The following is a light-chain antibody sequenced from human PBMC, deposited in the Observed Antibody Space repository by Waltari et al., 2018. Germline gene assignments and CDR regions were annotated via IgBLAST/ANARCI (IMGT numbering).Light chain of an antibody. CDR1: QSISNY. Sequence: DIQMTQSPSSLPASVGDRVTIPCRSSQSISNYLNWYQHKPGEAPKLLVYVASNLQRGVPSRFSGSGSETDFTLTISSLQLEDFATYYCQQSYNAPYTFGQGTNVEIK. J-gene: IGKJ2*01. V-gene: IGKV1-39*01. CDR2: VAS. CDR3: QQSYNAPYT.